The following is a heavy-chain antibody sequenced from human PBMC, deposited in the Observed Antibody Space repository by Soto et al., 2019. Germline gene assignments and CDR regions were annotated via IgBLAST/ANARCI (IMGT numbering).Heavy chain of an antibody. D-gene: IGHD1-26*01. CDR1: GGTFSSYA. J-gene: IGHJ6*02. CDR2: IIPIFGTA. Sequence: ASVKVSCKASGGTFSSYAISWVRQAPGQGLEWMGGIIPIFGTANYVQKFQGRVTITADESTSTAYMELSSLRSEDTAVYYCAGGGPLQKGPDYYYGMDVWGQGTTVTVSS. CDR3: AGGGPLQKGPDYYYGMDV. V-gene: IGHV1-69*13.